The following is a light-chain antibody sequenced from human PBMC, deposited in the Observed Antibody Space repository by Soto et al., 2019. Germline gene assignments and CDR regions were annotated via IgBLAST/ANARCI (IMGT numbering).Light chain of an antibody. CDR1: QSVSSSY. Sequence: EIVLTQSPGTLSLSPGERATLSCRASQSVSSSYLAWYQQKPGQAPRLLMYGASSRAPGIPDRFSGSGSGTDFTLTISRLEPEDFAVYYCQQYGSSLLFTFGPGTKVDIK. CDR2: GAS. J-gene: IGKJ3*01. CDR3: QQYGSSLLFT. V-gene: IGKV3-20*01.